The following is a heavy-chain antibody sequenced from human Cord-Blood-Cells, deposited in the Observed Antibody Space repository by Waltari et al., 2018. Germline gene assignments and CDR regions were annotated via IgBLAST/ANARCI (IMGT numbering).Heavy chain of an antibody. J-gene: IGHJ3*02. CDR2: MYWDDDK. Sequence: QLTLKESGPTLVKPTQTLTLTCTFSGFSLSTRGVGVGWIRQPPGKDLEWLALMYWDDDKRYITSLKSRLTISKDTTKSQVVLTLTYMDPVDTATYYCAHRAENWGRAFDIWGQVTMVTVSS. CDR1: GFSLSTRGVG. D-gene: IGHD7-27*01. CDR3: AHRAENWGRAFDI. V-gene: IGHV2-5*02.